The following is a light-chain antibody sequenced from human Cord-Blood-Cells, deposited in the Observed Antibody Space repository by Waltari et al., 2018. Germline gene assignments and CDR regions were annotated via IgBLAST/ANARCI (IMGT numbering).Light chain of an antibody. CDR3: QQYGSSPPVT. Sequence: IVLMQSPGTLSLSPGERATLSCRASQSVSSSYLAWYQQKPGQAPRLLFYGASSRATGFPDRFSGSGSGTDFTLTISRLEPEDFAVYYCQQYGSSPPVTFGQGTRLEIK. J-gene: IGKJ5*01. V-gene: IGKV3-20*01. CDR1: QSVSSSY. CDR2: GAS.